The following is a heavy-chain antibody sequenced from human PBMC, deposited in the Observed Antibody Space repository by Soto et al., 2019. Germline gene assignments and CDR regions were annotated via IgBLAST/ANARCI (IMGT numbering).Heavy chain of an antibody. V-gene: IGHV1-69*01. CDR3: ARGYSENYFYAMDV. D-gene: IGHD1-26*01. CDR2: IIPMFGIG. J-gene: IGHJ6*02. Sequence: QVQLVQSGAEVKMPGSSVRVSCKASGGSFSKYGISWVRQAPGQGLEWMGGIIPMFGIGNYAEKFLGRVTNTADESTSTSHMELSSLRSEDTAVYFCARGYSENYFYAMDVWGQGTTVTVSS. CDR1: GGSFSKYG.